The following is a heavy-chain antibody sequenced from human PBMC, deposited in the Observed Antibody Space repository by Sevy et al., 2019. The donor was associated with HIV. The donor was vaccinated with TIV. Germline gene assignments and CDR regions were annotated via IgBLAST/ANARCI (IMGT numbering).Heavy chain of an antibody. Sequence: GGSLRLCCAASGVTFSNAWMSWVRQAPGKGLEWVGRIKSKTDGGTTDYAAPVKGRFTISRDDSKNTLYLQMNSLKTEDTAVYYCTTRITMIVVVITYDYWGQGTLVTVSS. D-gene: IGHD3-22*01. CDR1: GVTFSNAW. CDR2: IKSKTDGGTT. CDR3: TTRITMIVVVITYDY. V-gene: IGHV3-15*01. J-gene: IGHJ4*02.